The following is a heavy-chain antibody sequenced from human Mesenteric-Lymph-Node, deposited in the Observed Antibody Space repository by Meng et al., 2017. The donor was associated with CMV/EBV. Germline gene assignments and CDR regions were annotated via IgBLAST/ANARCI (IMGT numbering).Heavy chain of an antibody. J-gene: IGHJ5*02. CDR3: ARAISAEGESWFDP. CDR2: INPNSGGT. D-gene: IGHD1-26*01. V-gene: IGHV1-2*04. CDR1: GYTFTGYY. Sequence: KASGYTFTGYYMHWVRQAPGQGLEWMGWINPNSGGTNYAQKFQGWVTMTRDTSISTAYMELSRLRSEDTAMYYCARAISAEGESWFDPWGQGTLVTVSS.